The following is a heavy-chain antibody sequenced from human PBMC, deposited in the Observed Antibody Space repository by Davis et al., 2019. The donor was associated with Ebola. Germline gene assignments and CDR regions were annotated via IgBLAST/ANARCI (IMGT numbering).Heavy chain of an antibody. CDR2: INHSGNT. CDR1: GGSISSSNW. CDR3: ARRRDSGYDYGADY. Sequence: MPSETLSLTCTVSGGSISSSNWWSWVRQPPGKGLEWIGEINHSGNTHCNPSLKSRLTISVDTSKNQFSLKLNSLTAADTAVYYCARRRDSGYDYGADYWGQGTLVTVSS. J-gene: IGHJ4*02. V-gene: IGHV4-4*02. D-gene: IGHD5-12*01.